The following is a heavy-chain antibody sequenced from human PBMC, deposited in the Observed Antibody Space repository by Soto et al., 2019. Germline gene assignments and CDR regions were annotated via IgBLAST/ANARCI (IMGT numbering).Heavy chain of an antibody. Sequence: SETLSLTCAVSGASIRSNNMWSWVRQPPGKGLEWIGEIFHSGSTNYNPSLKTRLTISVDKSKNQFSLKLSSVTAADTAVYYCARDRALWFRDYWGQGTLVTVSS. CDR2: IFHSGST. J-gene: IGHJ4*02. CDR1: GASIRSNNM. D-gene: IGHD3-10*01. V-gene: IGHV4-4*02. CDR3: ARDRALWFRDY.